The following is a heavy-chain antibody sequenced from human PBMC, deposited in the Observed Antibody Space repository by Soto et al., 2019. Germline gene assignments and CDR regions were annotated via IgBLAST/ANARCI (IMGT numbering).Heavy chain of an antibody. D-gene: IGHD5-18*01. CDR3: AKERGYGNYFDY. V-gene: IGHV3-30*18. CDR1: GFTFSSYG. CDR2: ISYNGSNK. J-gene: IGHJ4*02. Sequence: PGGSLRLSCAASGFTFSSYGMHWVRQAPGKGLEWVAVISYNGSNKYYADSVKGRFTISRDNSKNTLYLQMNSLRAEDTAVYYCAKERGYGNYFDYWGQGTLVTVSS.